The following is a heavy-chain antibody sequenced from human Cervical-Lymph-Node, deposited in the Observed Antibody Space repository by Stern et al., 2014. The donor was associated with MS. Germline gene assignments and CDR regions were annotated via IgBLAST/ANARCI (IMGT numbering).Heavy chain of an antibody. D-gene: IGHD2-15*01. CDR3: ARDWWLPRNVGMDV. V-gene: IGHV3-11*01. J-gene: IGHJ6*02. Sequence: QLVESAGGLLKPGGSLTLPWSASGFTFSDYYMSWIRQAPGKGLEWVSYISSSGSTIYYADSVKGRFTISRDNAKNSLYLQMNSLRAEDTAVYYCARDWWLPRNVGMDVWGQGTTVTVSS. CDR1: GFTFSDYY. CDR2: ISSSGSTI.